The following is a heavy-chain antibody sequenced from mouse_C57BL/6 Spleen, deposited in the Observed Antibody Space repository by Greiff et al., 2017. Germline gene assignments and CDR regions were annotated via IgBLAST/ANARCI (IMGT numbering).Heavy chain of an antibody. D-gene: IGHD1-1*01. J-gene: IGHJ3*01. V-gene: IGHV1-18*01. CDR2: INPNNGGT. Sequence: EVQLQQSGPELVKPGASVKIPCKASGYTFTDYNMDWVKQSHGKSLEWIGDINPNNGGTIYNQKFKGKATLTVDKSSSTAYMELRSLTSEDTAVYYCARVYGSSFFAYWGQGTLVTVSA. CDR1: GYTFTDYN. CDR3: ARVYGSSFFAY.